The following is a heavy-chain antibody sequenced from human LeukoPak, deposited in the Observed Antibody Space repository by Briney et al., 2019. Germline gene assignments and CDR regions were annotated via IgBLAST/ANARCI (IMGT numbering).Heavy chain of an antibody. D-gene: IGHD3-16*01. CDR3: VRGGYYFDF. CDR2: VYYSGSI. J-gene: IGHJ4*02. V-gene: IGHV4-59*11. Sequence: SETLSLTCTVSGGSMTNHYWSWIRQPPGKGLEWIGYVYYSGSINYSPSLTGRVTISVDTSKNQFSLKLSSVTAADTAVYYCVRGGYYFDFWGQGTLVTVAS. CDR1: GGSMTNHY.